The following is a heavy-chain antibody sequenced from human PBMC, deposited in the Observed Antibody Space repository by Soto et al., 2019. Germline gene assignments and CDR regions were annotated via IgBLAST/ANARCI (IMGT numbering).Heavy chain of an antibody. CDR2: IDSGNGKT. J-gene: IGHJ4*02. CDR1: GYTFTNNG. Sequence: QVQFVQSGAEEKNPGASVKVSCKASGYTFTNNGVHWVRQAPGQRLEWMGWIDSGNGKTRYSQTLQDRVTLTSDTLXSTVYMELSSLTSEDTAVYYCARYKFADGSQTFDYWGQGTLVTVSS. D-gene: IGHD1-1*01. CDR3: ARYKFADGSQTFDY. V-gene: IGHV1-3*05.